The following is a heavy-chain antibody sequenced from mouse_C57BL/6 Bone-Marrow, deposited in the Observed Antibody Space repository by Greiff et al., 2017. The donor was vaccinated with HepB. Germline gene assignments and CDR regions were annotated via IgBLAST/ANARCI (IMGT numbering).Heavy chain of an antibody. J-gene: IGHJ1*03. V-gene: IGHV1-81*01. CDR1: GYTFTSYG. D-gene: IGHD1-1*01. CDR3: ARGGVTYYGSSYWYFDV. CDR2: IYPRSGNT. Sequence: QVQLQQSGAELARPGASVKLSCKASGYTFTSYGISWVKQRTGQGLEWIGEIYPRSGNTYYNEKFKGKATLTADKSSSTAYMELRSLTSEDSAVYFCARGGVTYYGSSYWYFDVWGTGTTVTVSS.